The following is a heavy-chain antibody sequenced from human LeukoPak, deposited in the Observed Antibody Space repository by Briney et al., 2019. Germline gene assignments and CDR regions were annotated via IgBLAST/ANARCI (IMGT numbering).Heavy chain of an antibody. J-gene: IGHJ5*02. V-gene: IGHV4-34*01. D-gene: IGHD6-19*01. Sequence: PSETLSLICAVYGGSLSGYYWSWIRQPPGKGLEWIGEINHSGSTNYNPSLKSRVTISVDTSKNQFSLKLSSVTAADTAVYYCARDPGAVAGPSYNWFDPWGQGTLVTVSS. CDR3: ARDPGAVAGPSYNWFDP. CDR1: GGSLSGYY. CDR2: INHSGST.